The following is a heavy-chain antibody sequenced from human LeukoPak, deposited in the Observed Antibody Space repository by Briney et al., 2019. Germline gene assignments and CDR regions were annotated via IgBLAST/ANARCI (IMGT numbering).Heavy chain of an antibody. CDR2: IYHSGST. V-gene: IGHV4-4*02. D-gene: IGHD5-12*01. Sequence: SETLSLTCAVSGGSISSNNWWSWVRQLPGKGLEWIGEIYHSGSTSYNPSLMSRVTISIDKSKNQFSLRLSSVTAADTAVYYCARIVTTTYYFDDWGPGTLVSVSS. CDR3: ARIVTTTYYFDD. J-gene: IGHJ4*02. CDR1: GGSISSNNW.